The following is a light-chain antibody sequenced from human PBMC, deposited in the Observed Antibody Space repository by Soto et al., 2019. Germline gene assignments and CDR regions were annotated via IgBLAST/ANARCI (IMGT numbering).Light chain of an antibody. Sequence: QSVLTQPPSVSGAPGQRVTISCTGNNSNLGAGYEVHWYQQLPGAAPKLLIYANNNRPAGVPDRFSASKSGTSASLAITGLQAEDEADYYCQSYDTSPSGYVFGTGTKLTVL. CDR1: NSNLGAGYE. J-gene: IGLJ1*01. V-gene: IGLV1-40*01. CDR2: ANN. CDR3: QSYDTSPSGYV.